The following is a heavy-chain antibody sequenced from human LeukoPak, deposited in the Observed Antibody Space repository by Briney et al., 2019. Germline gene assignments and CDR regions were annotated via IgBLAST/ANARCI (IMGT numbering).Heavy chain of an antibody. J-gene: IGHJ4*02. V-gene: IGHV3-23*01. CDR1: GFTFTSYA. CDR2: ISGSGGST. D-gene: IGHD3-10*01. Sequence: PGGSLRLSCAASGFTFTSYAMTWVRQAPGKGLEWVSSISGSGGSTYYADSVKGRFTISRDNSKNTLYLQMNSLSAEDTAVYYCARDRSGSYYEPFDCWGQGTLVTVSS. CDR3: ARDRSGSYYEPFDC.